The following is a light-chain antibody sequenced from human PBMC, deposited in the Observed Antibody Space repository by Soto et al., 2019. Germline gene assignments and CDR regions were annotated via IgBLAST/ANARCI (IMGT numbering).Light chain of an antibody. CDR3: HQRSNWPLT. J-gene: IGKJ4*01. CDR2: DAS. CDR1: QSVSSY. Sequence: EIVLTQSPATLSLSPGERATLSCRVSQSVSSYLAWYQQKPGQAPRLLIYDASNRATGIPARFSGSGSGTGFTLTISSLEPQDFAVYYCHQRSNWPLTFGGGTKVEIK. V-gene: IGKV3-11*01.